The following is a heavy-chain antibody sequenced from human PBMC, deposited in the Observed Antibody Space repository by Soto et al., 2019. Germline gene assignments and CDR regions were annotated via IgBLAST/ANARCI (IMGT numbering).Heavy chain of an antibody. D-gene: IGHD1-26*01. Sequence: SETLSLTCTVSGGSISSSSYYWGWIRQPPGKGLEWIGSIYYSGSTYYNPSLKSRVTISVDTSKNQFSLKLSSVTAVHTAVYNCAKGAGLDSWGQGSLVTVSS. J-gene: IGHJ4*02. V-gene: IGHV4-39*01. CDR1: GGSISSSSYY. CDR3: AKGAGLDS. CDR2: IYYSGST.